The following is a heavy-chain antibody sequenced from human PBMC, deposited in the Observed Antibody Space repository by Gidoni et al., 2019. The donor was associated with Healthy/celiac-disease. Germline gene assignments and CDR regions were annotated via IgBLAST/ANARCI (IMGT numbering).Heavy chain of an antibody. CDR2: IYTSGST. V-gene: IGHV4-4*07. J-gene: IGHJ6*02. CDR1: GGPISSYY. Sequence: QVQLQESGPGLVKPSETLSLTCTVSGGPISSYYWSWIRQPAGKGLEWIGRIYTSGSTNYNPSLKSRVTMSVDTSKNQFSLKLSSVTAADTAVYYCARDTTYDFWSGHYYGMDVWGQGTTVTVSS. D-gene: IGHD3-3*01. CDR3: ARDTTYDFWSGHYYGMDV.